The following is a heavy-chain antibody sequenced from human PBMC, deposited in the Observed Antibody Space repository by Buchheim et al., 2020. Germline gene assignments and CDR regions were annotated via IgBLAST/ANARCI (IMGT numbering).Heavy chain of an antibody. V-gene: IGHV4-34*01. J-gene: IGHJ6*02. CDR3: ARGDSSDFHGSTRMDV. D-gene: IGHD6-19*01. Sequence: QVQLQQWGAGLLKPSETLSLTCAVYGGSFSGFYWSWIRQPPGKGLECIGEINHSGRTNYNPSLKSRVTISADTSKNQFSLKLSSVTAADTAVYYCARGDSSDFHGSTRMDVWGQGTT. CDR1: GGSFSGFY. CDR2: INHSGRT.